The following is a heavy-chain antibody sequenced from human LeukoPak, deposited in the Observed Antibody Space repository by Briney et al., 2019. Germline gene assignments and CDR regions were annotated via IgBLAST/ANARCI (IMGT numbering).Heavy chain of an antibody. Sequence: SETLSLTCAVYGGSFSGYYWSWIRQPPGKGLEWMGEINHSGSTNYNPSLKSRVTISVDTSKNQFSLKLSSVTAADTAVYYCARPYSGSYSFDYWGQGTLVTVSS. J-gene: IGHJ4*02. CDR1: GGSFSGYY. CDR2: INHSGST. V-gene: IGHV4-34*01. D-gene: IGHD1-26*01. CDR3: ARPYSGSYSFDY.